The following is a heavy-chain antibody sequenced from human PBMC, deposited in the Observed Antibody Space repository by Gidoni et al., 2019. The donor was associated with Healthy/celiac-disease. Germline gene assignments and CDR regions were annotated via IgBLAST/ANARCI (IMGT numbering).Heavy chain of an antibody. CDR2: IYYSGST. J-gene: IGHJ4*02. CDR3: ARLGRAAAVPDY. V-gene: IGHV4-39*01. D-gene: IGHD6-13*01. CDR1: GGSISSSSYY. Sequence: QLQLQESGPGLVKPSETLSLTCTVSGGSISSSSYYWGWIRQPPGKGLEWIGSIYYSGSTYYNPSLKSRVTISVDTSKNQFSLKLSPVTAADTAVYYCARLGRAAAVPDYWGQGTLVTVSS.